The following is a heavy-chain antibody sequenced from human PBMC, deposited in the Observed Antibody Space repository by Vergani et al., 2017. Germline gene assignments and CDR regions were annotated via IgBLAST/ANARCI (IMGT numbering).Heavy chain of an antibody. V-gene: IGHV4-39*01. D-gene: IGHD3-9*01. CDR3: ACYDILTGYYNVGAFDY. J-gene: IGHJ4*02. Sequence: QVQLQESGPGLVKPSETLSLTCTVSGGSISSSSYYWGWIRQPPGKGLEWIGSIYYSGSTYYNPSLKSRVTISVDTSKNQFSLKLSSVTAADTAVYYCACYDILTGYYNVGAFDYWGQGTLVTVSS. CDR2: IYYSGST. CDR1: GGSISSSSYY.